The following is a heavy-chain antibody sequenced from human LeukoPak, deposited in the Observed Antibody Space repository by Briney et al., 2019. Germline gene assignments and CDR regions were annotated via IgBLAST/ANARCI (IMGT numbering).Heavy chain of an antibody. CDR1: GGSFSGYY. CDR3: ARAAYSSGWYDRYFQH. Sequence: PSETLSLTCAVYGGSFSGYYWSWIRQPPGKGLEWIGEIYHSGSTNYNPSLKSRVTISVDKSKNQFSLKLSSVTAADTAVYYCARAAYSSGWYDRYFQHWGQGTLVTVSS. CDR2: IYHSGST. V-gene: IGHV4-34*01. J-gene: IGHJ1*01. D-gene: IGHD6-19*01.